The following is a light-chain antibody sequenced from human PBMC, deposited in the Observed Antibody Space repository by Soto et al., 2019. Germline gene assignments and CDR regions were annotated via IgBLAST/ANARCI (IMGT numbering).Light chain of an antibody. Sequence: TVLTQSPATLSLSPGERATLSCRASQSVSTNLAWYQQKPGQAPRLLIYDSSNRATAIPARFSGSGSGTDFTLTISSLEPEDIAVYYCQERTNWPPSWTFGQGTKVDIK. CDR3: QERTNWPPSWT. V-gene: IGKV3-11*01. J-gene: IGKJ1*01. CDR1: QSVSTN. CDR2: DSS.